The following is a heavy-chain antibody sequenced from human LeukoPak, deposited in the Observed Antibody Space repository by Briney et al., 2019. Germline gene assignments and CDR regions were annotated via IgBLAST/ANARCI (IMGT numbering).Heavy chain of an antibody. D-gene: IGHD3-16*02. CDR2: IWYDGSNK. CDR1: GFTFSSYG. CDR3: AREYRYFDY. Sequence: GRSLRLSCAASGFTFSSYGMHWVRQAPGKGLGWVAVIWYDGSNKYYADSVKGRFTISRDNSKNTLYLQMNSLRAEDTAVYYCAREYRYFDYWGQGTLVTVSS. V-gene: IGHV3-33*01. J-gene: IGHJ4*02.